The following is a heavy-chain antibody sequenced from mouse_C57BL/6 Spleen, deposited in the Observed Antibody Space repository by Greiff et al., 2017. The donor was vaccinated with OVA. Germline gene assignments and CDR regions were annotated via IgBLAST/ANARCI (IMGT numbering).Heavy chain of an antibody. CDR1: GYTFTDYY. CDR3: ARSGYGKGAWFAY. Sequence: VQRVESGAELVRPGASVKLSCKASGYTFTDYYINWVKQRPGQGLEWIARIYPGSGNTYYNEKFKGKATLTAEKSSSTAYMQLSSLTSEDSAVYFCARSGYGKGAWFAYWGQGTLVTVSA. V-gene: IGHV1-76*01. D-gene: IGHD2-1*01. CDR2: IYPGSGNT. J-gene: IGHJ3*01.